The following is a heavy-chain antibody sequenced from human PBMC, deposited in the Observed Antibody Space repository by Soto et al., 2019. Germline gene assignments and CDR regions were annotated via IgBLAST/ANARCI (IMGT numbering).Heavy chain of an antibody. J-gene: IGHJ6*02. Sequence: QVQLVQSGAEVKKPGSSVKVSCKASGGTFSSYAISWVRQAPGQGLEWMGGIIPIFGTANYAQKFQGRVTITADESTSTAYMELSSLRSEDTALYYCARGAPSDCCGGSCYGYYGMDVWGQGTTVTVSS. D-gene: IGHD2-15*01. CDR2: IIPIFGTA. V-gene: IGHV1-69*01. CDR3: ARGAPSDCCGGSCYGYYGMDV. CDR1: GGTFSSYA.